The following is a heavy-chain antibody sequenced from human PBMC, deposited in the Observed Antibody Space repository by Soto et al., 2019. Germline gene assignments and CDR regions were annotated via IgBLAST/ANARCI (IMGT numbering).Heavy chain of an antibody. CDR1: GGSISSSSYY. Sequence: PSETLSLTCTVSGGSISSSSYYWSWIRQPPGKGLEWIGYIYYSGSTNYNPSLKSRVTISVDTSKNQFSLKLSSVTAADTAVYYCARGGDDIVVVPAATFDYWGQGTLVTVSS. CDR3: ARGGDDIVVVPAATFDY. V-gene: IGHV4-61*01. CDR2: IYYSGST. J-gene: IGHJ4*02. D-gene: IGHD2-2*01.